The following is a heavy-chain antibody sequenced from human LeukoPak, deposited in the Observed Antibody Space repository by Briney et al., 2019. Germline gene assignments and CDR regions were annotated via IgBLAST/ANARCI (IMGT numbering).Heavy chain of an antibody. CDR2: ISGSGGST. D-gene: IGHD3-10*01. V-gene: IGHV3-23*01. CDR1: GFTFSSYA. Sequence: PGGSLRLSCAASGFTFSSYAMSWVRQAPGKGLEWVSAISGSGGSTYYADSVKGRFTISRDNAKNSLYLQMNSLRAEDTAVYHCARAAKRLSYYGSGSFDYWGQGTLVTVSS. J-gene: IGHJ4*02. CDR3: ARAAKRLSYYGSGSFDY.